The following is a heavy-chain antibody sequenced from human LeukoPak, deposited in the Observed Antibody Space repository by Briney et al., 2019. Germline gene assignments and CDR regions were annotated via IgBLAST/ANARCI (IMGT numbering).Heavy chain of an antibody. CDR1: GFTVSSNY. D-gene: IGHD5-24*01. V-gene: IGHV3-53*01. CDR2: IYSVGST. Sequence: GGSLRLSCAASGFTVSSNYMSWVRQAPGKGLEWVAVIYSVGSTYYADSSKGRFTISRENSQNKPYLQMNSLRAEDTAVYYCARDRALDPWGQGTLVTVSS. CDR3: ARDRALDP. J-gene: IGHJ5*02.